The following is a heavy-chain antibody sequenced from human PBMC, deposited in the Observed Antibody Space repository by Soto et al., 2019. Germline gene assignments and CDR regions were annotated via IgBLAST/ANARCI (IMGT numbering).Heavy chain of an antibody. J-gene: IGHJ4*02. CDR2: VSSSGGRT. CDR1: GFTFSNSA. Sequence: GGSLRLSCVASGFTFSNSAMSWVRHVPGKGLEWAAGVSSSGGRTNYADSVKGRFTISRDNSKDTLYLQMNSLRAEDTALYYCAKVQEFCGFNCYIVDSWGQGVLVTVSS. D-gene: IGHD2-21*02. CDR3: AKVQEFCGFNCYIVDS. V-gene: IGHV3-23*01.